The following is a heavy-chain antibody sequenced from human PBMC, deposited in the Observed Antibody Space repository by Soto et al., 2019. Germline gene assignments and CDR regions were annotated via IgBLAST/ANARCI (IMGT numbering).Heavy chain of an antibody. CDR2: ISSNSAYI. CDR1: GFTFRSFT. J-gene: IGHJ5*02. Sequence: GGSLRLSCAASGFTFRSFTMNWVRHAPGRGLEWVSTISSNSAYIYYTDALRGRFTISRDNAKNSLHLQMNSLRAEDTAVYYCTRDASRDSSARGWFDPWGPGTLVTVS. D-gene: IGHD6-13*01. CDR3: TRDASRDSSARGWFDP. V-gene: IGHV3-21*01.